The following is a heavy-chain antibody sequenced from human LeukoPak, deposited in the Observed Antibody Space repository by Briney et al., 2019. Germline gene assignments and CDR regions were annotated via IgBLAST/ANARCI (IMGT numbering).Heavy chain of an antibody. D-gene: IGHD6-19*01. CDR3: ARRSGIAVAGAFDY. J-gene: IGHJ4*02. CDR2: IRYDGSYK. V-gene: IGHV3-33*08. CDR1: GFTFNTYG. Sequence: GGSLRLSCAASGFTFNTYGMHWVRQAPGKGLEWVAFIRYDGSYKYYADSVKGRFTISRDNSKNTLYLQMNSLRAEDTAVYYCARRSGIAVAGAFDYWGQGTLVTVSS.